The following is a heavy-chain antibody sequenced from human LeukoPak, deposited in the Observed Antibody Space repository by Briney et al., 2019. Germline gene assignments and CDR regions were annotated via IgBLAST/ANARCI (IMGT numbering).Heavy chain of an antibody. D-gene: IGHD1-26*01. CDR1: GGSVSSGSYY. J-gene: IGHJ4*02. Sequence: PSETLSLTCTVSGGSVSSGSYYWRWLRQPPGTGLEWIGYIYYSGSTNYNPSLKSRVTISVDTSKNQVSLQLKSVVPEDTAVYYCTRDTGSVRYWGQGTLVTVSS. CDR3: TRDTGSVRY. CDR2: IYYSGST. V-gene: IGHV4-61*01.